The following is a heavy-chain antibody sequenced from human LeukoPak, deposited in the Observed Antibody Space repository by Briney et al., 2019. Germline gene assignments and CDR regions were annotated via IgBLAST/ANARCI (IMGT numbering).Heavy chain of an antibody. J-gene: IGHJ6*02. CDR3: AKDSFYGDYDPDYYYYYGMDV. CDR2: ISYDGSNK. D-gene: IGHD4-17*01. V-gene: IGHV3-30*18. Sequence: PGRSLRLSCAASGFTFSSYGMHWVRQAPGKGLEWVAVISYDGSNKYYADSVKGRFTISRDNSKNTPYLQMNSLRAEDTAVYYCAKDSFYGDYDPDYYYYYGMDVWGQGTTVTVSS. CDR1: GFTFSSYG.